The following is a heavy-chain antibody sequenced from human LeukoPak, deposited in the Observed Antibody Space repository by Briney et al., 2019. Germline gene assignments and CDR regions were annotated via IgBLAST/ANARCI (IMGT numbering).Heavy chain of an antibody. CDR2: IYTSGGT. D-gene: IGHD3-10*01. J-gene: IGHJ6*02. V-gene: IGHV4-4*07. CDR3: ARVPMGYYYGSGSLYYYGMDV. Sequence: SETLSLTCTVSGGSISSYYWSWIRQPAGKGLEWIGRIYTSGGTNYNPSLKSRVTMSVDTSKNQFSLELSSVTAADTAVYYCARVPMGYYYGSGSLYYYGMDVWGQGTTVTVSS. CDR1: GGSISSYY.